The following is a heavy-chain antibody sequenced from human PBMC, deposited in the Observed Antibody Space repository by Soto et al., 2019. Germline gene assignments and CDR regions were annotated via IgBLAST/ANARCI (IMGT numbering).Heavy chain of an antibody. CDR2: INHSGST. CDR3: ARGRLLLGELSFNYLDF. J-gene: IGHJ4*02. Sequence: SETLSLTCAVYGGSFSGYFWSWIRQPPGKGLEWIGEINHSGSTNYIPSLKSRVTISIDTSKNQFSLKLNSVTAADTAVYYCARGRLLLGELSFNYLDFWGQGTLVTVSS. V-gene: IGHV4-34*01. CDR1: GGSFSGYF. D-gene: IGHD3-16*02.